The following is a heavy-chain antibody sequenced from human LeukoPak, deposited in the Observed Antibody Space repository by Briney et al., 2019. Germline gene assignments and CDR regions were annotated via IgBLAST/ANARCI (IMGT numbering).Heavy chain of an antibody. Sequence: SQTLSLTCTVSGGSISSGGYYWSWIRQHPGKGLEWIGYIYYSGSTYYNPSLKSRVTISVDTSQNQFSLKLSSVTAADTAVYYCARDEAIFGAGYYYGMDVWGQGTTVTVSS. J-gene: IGHJ6*02. D-gene: IGHD3-3*01. CDR2: IYYSGST. V-gene: IGHV4-31*03. CDR3: ARDEAIFGAGYYYGMDV. CDR1: GGSISSGGYY.